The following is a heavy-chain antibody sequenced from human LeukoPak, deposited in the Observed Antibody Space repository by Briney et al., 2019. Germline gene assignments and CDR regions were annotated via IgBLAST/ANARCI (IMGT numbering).Heavy chain of an antibody. V-gene: IGHV3-30*04. CDR3: ARGQLDSGSYYDWFDP. D-gene: IGHD1-26*01. J-gene: IGHJ5*02. Sequence: GGSLRLSCAASGFTFSSYAMHWVRQAPGKGLEWVAVISYDGSNKYYADSVKGRFTISRDNSKNTLYLQMNSLRAEDTAVYYCARGQLDSGSYYDWFDPWGQGTLVTVSS. CDR1: GFTFSSYA. CDR2: ISYDGSNK.